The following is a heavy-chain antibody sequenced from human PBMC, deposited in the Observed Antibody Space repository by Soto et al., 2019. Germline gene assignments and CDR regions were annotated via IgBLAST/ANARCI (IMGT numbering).Heavy chain of an antibody. Sequence: QITLKESGPALVRPTQTLTLNCTFSGFSLTTDGMGVAWIRQPPGKALECLAVAYWNGDRRYSPSLKNRLTIYKDTSNNQVFLTMTNMDPVDTATYHCARIKGISYDWQADGMYVWGPGTTVTVSS. CDR3: ARIKGISYDWQADGMYV. CDR2: AYWNGDR. D-gene: IGHD3-16*01. V-gene: IGHV2-5*01. CDR1: GFSLTTDGMG. J-gene: IGHJ6*02.